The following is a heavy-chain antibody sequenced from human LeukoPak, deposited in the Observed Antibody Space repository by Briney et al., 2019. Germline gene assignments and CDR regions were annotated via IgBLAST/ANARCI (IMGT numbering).Heavy chain of an antibody. CDR1: GFTFSSYG. CDR3: ARHSRERSKMATTYFDY. J-gene: IGHJ4*02. V-gene: IGHV3-30*03. Sequence: GGSLRLSCAASGFTFSSYGMHWVRQAPGKGLEWVAVISYDGSNKYYADSVKGRFTISRDNSKNTLYLQMNSLRAEDTAVYYCARHSRERSKMATTYFDYWGQGTLVTVSS. D-gene: IGHD5-12*01. CDR2: ISYDGSNK.